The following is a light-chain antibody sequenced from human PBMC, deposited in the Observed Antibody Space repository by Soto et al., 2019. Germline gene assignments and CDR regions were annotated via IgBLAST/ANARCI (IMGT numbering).Light chain of an antibody. CDR3: LQHKTYPWT. CDR2: AAS. CDR1: QVIGND. V-gene: IGKV1-17*01. Sequence: DIQMTQSPSSLSASVGDRVTITCRASQVIGNDLGWFQQKPGQAPKRLIYAASFLQNGVPSRFSGSGSGTEFTLTISSLQPDDFATYYCLQHKTYPWTFGQGTKVEIK. J-gene: IGKJ1*01.